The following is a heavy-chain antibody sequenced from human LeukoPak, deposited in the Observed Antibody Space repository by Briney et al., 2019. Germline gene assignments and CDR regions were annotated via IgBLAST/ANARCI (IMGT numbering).Heavy chain of an antibody. CDR3: AYSGSYGHLGY. J-gene: IGHJ4*02. CDR2: IYSSVST. Sequence: SETLSLTCTVSVGSISSSSYYWAWIRQPPGKGLEWIGSIYSSVSTYYNPSLKSRVTISVDTSKNQFSLRLSSVTAADTALYYCAYSGSYGHLGYWGQGIPVTVSS. D-gene: IGHD1-26*01. V-gene: IGHV4-39*01. CDR1: VGSISSSSYY.